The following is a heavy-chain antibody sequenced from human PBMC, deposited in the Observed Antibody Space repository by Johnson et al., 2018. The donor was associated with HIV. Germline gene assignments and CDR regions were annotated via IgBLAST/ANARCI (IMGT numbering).Heavy chain of an antibody. D-gene: IGHD5-24*01. CDR2: LYSGGST. Sequence: VQLVESGGNVVRPGGSLRLSCAASGFTFDDYDMSWVRQAPGKGLEWVSILYSGGSTYYADSVKGRFSISRDNSKNTLFLQLNSLRAEDTAVYYCARYGYRPEAAFDIWGQGTMVTVSS. CDR3: ARYGYRPEAAFDI. V-gene: IGHV3-66*02. J-gene: IGHJ3*02. CDR1: GFTFDDYD.